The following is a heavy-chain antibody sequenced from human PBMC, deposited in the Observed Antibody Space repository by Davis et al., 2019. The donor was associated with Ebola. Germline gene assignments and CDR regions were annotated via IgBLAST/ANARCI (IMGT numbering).Heavy chain of an antibody. CDR1: GYTFTSYG. V-gene: IGHV1-18*01. Sequence: ASVKVSCKASGYTFTSYGISWVRQAPGQGLEWMGWISAYNGNTNYAQKLQGRVTMTTDTSTSTAYMELRSLRSDDTAVYYCARVPYYIWGTRGSYYFDYWGQGTLVTVSS. D-gene: IGHD3-16*01. CDR3: ARVPYYIWGTRGSYYFDY. CDR2: ISAYNGNT. J-gene: IGHJ4*02.